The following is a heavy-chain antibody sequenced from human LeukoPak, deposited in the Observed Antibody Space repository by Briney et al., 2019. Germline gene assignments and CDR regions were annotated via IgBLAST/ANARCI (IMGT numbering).Heavy chain of an antibody. CDR3: ARRRQLGPKVFDY. V-gene: IGHV4-38-2*01. CDR2: IFHSGST. Sequence: SETLSLTCAVSGYSISSGYYWGWIRQPPGKGLEWIGTIFHSGSTCYTPSLKSRVIMSVDTSKNQFSLKLTSVTAADTAVCFCARRRQLGPKVFDYWGQGILVTVSS. J-gene: IGHJ4*02. CDR1: GYSISSGYY. D-gene: IGHD1-1*01.